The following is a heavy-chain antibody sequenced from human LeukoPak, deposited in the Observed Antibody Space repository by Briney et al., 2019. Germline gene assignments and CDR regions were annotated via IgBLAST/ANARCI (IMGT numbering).Heavy chain of an antibody. CDR2: IYTSGST. CDR3: AGEPGFWSGYYHGGGDY. V-gene: IGHV4-61*02. Sequence: SETLSLTCTVSGGSISSGSYYWSWIRQPAGKGLEWIGRIYTSGSTNYNPSLKSRVTISVDTSKNQFSLKLRSVTAADPAVYSCAGEPGFWSGYYHGGGDYWGQGTLVTVSS. D-gene: IGHD3-3*01. CDR1: GGSISSGSYY. J-gene: IGHJ4*02.